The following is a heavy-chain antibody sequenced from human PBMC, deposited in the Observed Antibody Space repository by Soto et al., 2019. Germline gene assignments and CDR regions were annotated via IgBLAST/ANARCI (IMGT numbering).Heavy chain of an antibody. Sequence: PSETLSLTCTVSGGSISSGGYYWSWIRHHPGKGLEWIGYIYYSGSTYYNPSLKSRVTISVDTSKNQFSLKLSSVTAADTAVYYCAREAGDSSGYYRHNNRYDFWGQGTLDTGSA. CDR3: AREAGDSSGYYRHNNRYDF. CDR1: GGSISSGGYY. V-gene: IGHV4-31*03. D-gene: IGHD3-22*01. CDR2: IYYSGST. J-gene: IGHJ5*01.